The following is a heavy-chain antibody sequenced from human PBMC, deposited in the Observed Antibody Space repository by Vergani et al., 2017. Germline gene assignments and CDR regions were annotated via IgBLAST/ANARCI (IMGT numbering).Heavy chain of an antibody. Sequence: QVQLVQSGAEVKKPGSSVKVSCKASGGTFSSYAISWVRQAPGQGLEWMGGIIPIFGTANYAQKFQGRVTLAADEATSTAYMELSSLRSEDTAVYYCGRDSGPYYDSSGYYRGGFDIWGQGTMVTVSS. D-gene: IGHD3-22*01. CDR1: GGTFSSYA. CDR3: GRDSGPYYDSSGYYRGGFDI. J-gene: IGHJ3*02. CDR2: IIPIFGTA. V-gene: IGHV1-69*01.